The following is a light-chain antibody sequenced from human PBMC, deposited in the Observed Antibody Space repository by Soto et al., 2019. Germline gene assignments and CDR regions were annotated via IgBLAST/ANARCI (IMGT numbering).Light chain of an antibody. V-gene: IGKV1-5*01. Sequence: DIQMTQSPSTLSASLGERSTITCRASQSLRTWLAWYQQKPGKAPKLLIYDVSTLESGVPSRFSGSGSGTDFTLTSSSLQPEDVATYYCQKYISAPVTFSQGTRLEIK. J-gene: IGKJ5*01. CDR2: DVS. CDR3: QKYISAPVT. CDR1: QSLRTW.